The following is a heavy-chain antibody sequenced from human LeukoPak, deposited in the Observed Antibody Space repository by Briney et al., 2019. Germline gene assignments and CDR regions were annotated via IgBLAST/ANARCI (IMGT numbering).Heavy chain of an antibody. CDR3: ARDPYYYYYGMDV. CDR1: GFTFSSYW. V-gene: IGHV3-7*01. J-gene: IGHJ6*02. CDR2: IKQDGSEK. Sequence: GGSLRLSCAASGFTFSSYWMSWVRQAPGKGLEWVANIKQDGSEKYYVDSVKGRFTISRDNAKNSLYLQMNSLRAEDTAVYYCARDPYYYYYGMDVWGQGTTVTLSS.